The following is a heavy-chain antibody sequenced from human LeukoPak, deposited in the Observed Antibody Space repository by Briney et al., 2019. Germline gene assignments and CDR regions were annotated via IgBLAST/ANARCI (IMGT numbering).Heavy chain of an antibody. CDR3: ARDIAAAGIFLDY. CDR1: LVTFSSYW. CDR2: MKYDGGEK. J-gene: IGHJ4*02. Sequence: GGSLRLSCVPSLVTFSSYWMSWVRQAPGKGLEWVANMKYDGGEKYYVDSVKGRFTISRDNAKNSLYLQMNSLRAEDTAVYYCARDIAAAGIFLDYWGQGTLVTVSS. V-gene: IGHV3-7*01. D-gene: IGHD6-13*01.